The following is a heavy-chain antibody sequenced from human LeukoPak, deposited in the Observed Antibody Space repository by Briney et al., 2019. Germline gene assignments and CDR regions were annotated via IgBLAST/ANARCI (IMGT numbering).Heavy chain of an antibody. CDR3: ARATLTRKSYYYSMDV. CDR2: ISSSGSTI. CDR1: GFTFSSYE. D-gene: IGHD3-9*01. J-gene: IGHJ6*02. Sequence: PGGSLRLSCAASGFTFSSYEMNWVRQAPGKGLEWVSYISSSGSTIYYADSVKGRFTISRDNAKNSLYLQMSTLRAEDTAVYYCARATLTRKSYYYSMDVWGQGTTVTVSS. V-gene: IGHV3-48*03.